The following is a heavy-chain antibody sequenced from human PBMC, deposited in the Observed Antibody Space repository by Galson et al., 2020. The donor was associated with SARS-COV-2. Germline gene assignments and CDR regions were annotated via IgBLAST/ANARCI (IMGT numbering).Heavy chain of an antibody. CDR2: IVVGSGNT. V-gene: IGHV1-58*01. D-gene: IGHD3-3*01. CDR3: AAVRDYYDFWSGYYSDAFDI. Sequence: SVKVSCKASGFTFTSSAVQWVRQARGQRLEWIGWIVVGSGNTNYAQKFQERVTITRDMSTSTAYMELSSLRSEDTAVYYCAAVRDYYDFWSGYYSDAFDIWGQGTMVTVSS. CDR1: GFTFTSSA. J-gene: IGHJ3*02.